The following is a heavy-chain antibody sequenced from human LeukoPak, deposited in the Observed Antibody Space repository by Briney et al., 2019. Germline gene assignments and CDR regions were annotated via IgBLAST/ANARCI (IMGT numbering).Heavy chain of an antibody. V-gene: IGHV4-59*01. Sequence: SETLSLTCTVSIGSISGYYWSWIRQPPGKRLEWIGYISYTGTTNYNPSLRSRVTISVDMSKNQISLKLNSVTAADTAVYHCASPSGGRYRDDALDIWGQGTMVTVSS. D-gene: IGHD3-10*01. CDR1: IGSISGYY. CDR2: ISYTGTT. CDR3: ASPSGGRYRDDALDI. J-gene: IGHJ3*02.